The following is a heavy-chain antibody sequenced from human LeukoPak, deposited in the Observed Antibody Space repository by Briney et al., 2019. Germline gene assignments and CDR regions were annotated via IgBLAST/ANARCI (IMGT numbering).Heavy chain of an antibody. CDR3: ARAGGMATINYYFDY. J-gene: IGHJ4*02. D-gene: IGHD5-24*01. Sequence: SEALSLTCTVSGGSIISSSYYWGWIRQPPGKGLEWIGSIYYSGSTYYNPSLKSRVTISVDTSKNQFSLKLSSVTAADTAVYYCARAGGMATINYYFDYWGQGTLVTVSS. V-gene: IGHV4-39*07. CDR1: GGSIISSSYY. CDR2: IYYSGST.